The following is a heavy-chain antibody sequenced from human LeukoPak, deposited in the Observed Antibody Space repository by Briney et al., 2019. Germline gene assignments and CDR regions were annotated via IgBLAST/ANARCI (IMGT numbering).Heavy chain of an antibody. V-gene: IGHV1-8*01. J-gene: IGHJ6*03. D-gene: IGHD2-2*01. Sequence: ASVKVSCKASGYTFTSYDINWVRQATGQGLEWMGWMNPNSGNTGYAQKFQGRVTMTRNTSISTAYMELSSLRSEDTAVYYCARAPLRYCSSTSCYRGIGRYYYYYMDVWGKGTTLTVSS. CDR1: GYTFTSYD. CDR3: ARAPLRYCSSTSCYRGIGRYYYYYMDV. CDR2: MNPNSGNT.